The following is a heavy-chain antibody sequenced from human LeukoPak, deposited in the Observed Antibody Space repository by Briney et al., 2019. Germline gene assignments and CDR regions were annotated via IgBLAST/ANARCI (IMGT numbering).Heavy chain of an antibody. CDR3: ARDPSSSWSFDY. Sequence: PGGSLRLSCAASGFTFSDYYMSWVRQAPGKGLEWVSVIYSGGSTYYADSVKGRFTISRDNSKNTLYLQMNSLRAEDTAVYYCARDPSSSWSFDYWGQGTLVTVSS. CDR2: IYSGGST. J-gene: IGHJ4*02. V-gene: IGHV3-53*01. D-gene: IGHD6-13*01. CDR1: GFTFSDYY.